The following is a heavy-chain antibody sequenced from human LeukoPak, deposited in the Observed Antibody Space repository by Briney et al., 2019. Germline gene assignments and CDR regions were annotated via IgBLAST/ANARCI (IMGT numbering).Heavy chain of an antibody. Sequence: ASVKVSCKASGYTFTSYGISWVRQAPGQGLEWMGWINAYNGNTNYAQKLQGRVTMTTDTSTSTAYMELRSLRSDDTAVYYCWRGGYYGYVFWGGYQTWFDSWGQGTLVTVSS. CDR1: GYTFTSYG. CDR3: WRGGYYGYVFWGGYQTWFDS. D-gene: IGHD3-3*01. CDR2: INAYNGNT. J-gene: IGHJ5*01. V-gene: IGHV1-18*01.